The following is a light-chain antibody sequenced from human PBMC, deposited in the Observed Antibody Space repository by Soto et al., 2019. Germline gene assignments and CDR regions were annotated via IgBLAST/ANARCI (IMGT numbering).Light chain of an antibody. CDR3: LQHNSYPWT. Sequence: DIQMTQSPSSLSASVGDGVTIPCRASQSISSYVSWYQQKPGKAPKLLIYAASRLQSGVPSRFSGSGSGTEFTLTISSLQPEDFATYYCLQHNSYPWTFGQGAKADIK. CDR2: AAS. V-gene: IGKV1-17*01. CDR1: QSISSY. J-gene: IGKJ1*01.